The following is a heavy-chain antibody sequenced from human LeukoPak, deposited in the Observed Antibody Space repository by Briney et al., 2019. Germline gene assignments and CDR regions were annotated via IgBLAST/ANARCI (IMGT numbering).Heavy chain of an antibody. Sequence: PGGDLRLSCVGSGFIFSSYRLNWVRQARGKGLHWVCSISNSSIYIYYANSAKCRFTTSRDNAKNSIHLQMNSLTAEDTAVHYCARRLYSGSLRGHAFEIWGQGTMLTVSS. CDR1: GFIFSSYR. V-gene: IGHV3-21*01. D-gene: IGHD1-26*01. J-gene: IGHJ3*02. CDR3: ARRLYSGSLRGHAFEI. CDR2: ISNSSIYI.